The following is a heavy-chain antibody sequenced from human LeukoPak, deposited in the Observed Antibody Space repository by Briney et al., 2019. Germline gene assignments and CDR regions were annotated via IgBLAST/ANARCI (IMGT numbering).Heavy chain of an antibody. CDR3: ATVSSSWWVDY. V-gene: IGHV4-34*01. CDR2: INHSGST. CDR1: GGSFSGYY. J-gene: IGHJ4*02. D-gene: IGHD6-13*01. Sequence: PSETLSLTCAVYGGSFSGYYWSWIRQPPGKGPEWIGEINHSGSTNYNPSLKSRVTISVDTSKNQFSLKLSSVTAADTAVYYCATVSSSWWVDYWGQGTLVTVSS.